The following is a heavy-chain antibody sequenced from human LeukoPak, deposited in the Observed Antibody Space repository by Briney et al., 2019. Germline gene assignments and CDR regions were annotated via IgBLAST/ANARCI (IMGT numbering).Heavy chain of an antibody. V-gene: IGHV3-23*01. D-gene: IGHD5-24*01. CDR3: AIRDGNNDRDY. CDR2: VTHDSDTT. Sequence: GGSLRLSCAASGFTFSVHAMTRVRQAPGKGLDWVSSVTHDSDTTYYADSVKGRFTISRDNSKNTLYLQMDSLRVDDTALYYCAIRDGNNDRDYWGQGILVTVSS. CDR1: GFTFSVHA. J-gene: IGHJ4*02.